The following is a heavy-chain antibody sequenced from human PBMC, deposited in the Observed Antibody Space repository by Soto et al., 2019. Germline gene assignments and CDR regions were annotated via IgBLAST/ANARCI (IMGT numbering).Heavy chain of an antibody. CDR2: ISSSSSTI. D-gene: IGHD3-3*01. Sequence: GGSLRLSCAASGFTFSSNSMNWVRQAPGKGLERISYISSSSSTIYADSVKGRFTISRDNAKNSLYLQMNSLRDEDTAVYYCARVIWSGHLTSDLWGQGTLVTVSS. CDR3: ARVIWSGHLTSDL. V-gene: IGHV3-48*02. J-gene: IGHJ5*02. CDR1: GFTFSSNS.